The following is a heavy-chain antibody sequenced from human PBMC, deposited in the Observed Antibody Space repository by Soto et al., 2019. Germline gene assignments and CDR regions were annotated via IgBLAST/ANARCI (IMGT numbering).Heavy chain of an antibody. CDR2: IKQDGSEK. V-gene: IGHV3-7*03. D-gene: IGHD5-12*01. Sequence: EVQLVESGGGLVQPGGSLRLSCAASGFTFSSYWMSWVRQAPGKGLEWVANIKQDGSEKYYVDSVKGRFTISRDNAKNSLYLQMNSLRAEDTAVYYCAREGVELATIEGFDYWGQGTLVTVSS. CDR3: AREGVELATIEGFDY. J-gene: IGHJ4*02. CDR1: GFTFSSYW.